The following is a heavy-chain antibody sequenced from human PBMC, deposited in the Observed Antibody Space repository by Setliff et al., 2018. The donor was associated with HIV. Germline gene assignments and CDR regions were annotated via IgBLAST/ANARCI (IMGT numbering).Heavy chain of an antibody. Sequence: NPSETLSLTCTVSGGSISSGNYYWGWIRQPAGKGLEWIGRIYTSGSTNYNPSLKSRVTISLDTSKNQFSLNLSSVTAADTAVYYCARRSPGGGYYMDVWGKGTTVTVSS. V-gene: IGHV4-61*02. D-gene: IGHD3-16*01. CDR2: IYTSGST. CDR1: GGSISSGNYY. CDR3: ARRSPGGGYYMDV. J-gene: IGHJ6*03.